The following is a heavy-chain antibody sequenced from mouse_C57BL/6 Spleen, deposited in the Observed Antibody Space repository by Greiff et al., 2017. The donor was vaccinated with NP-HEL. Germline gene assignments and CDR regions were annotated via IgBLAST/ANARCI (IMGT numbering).Heavy chain of an antibody. D-gene: IGHD1-2*01. CDR2: IDPSDSYT. CDR1: GYTFTSYW. J-gene: IGHJ1*03. V-gene: IGHV1-69*01. CDR3: ARSRRPLGYVDV. Sequence: VQLQQPGAELVMPGASVKLSCKASGYTFTSYWMHWVKQRPGQGLEWIGEIDPSDSYTNYNQKFKGKSTLTVDKSSSTAYMQLSSLTSEDSAVYYCARSRRPLGYVDVWGTGTTVTVSS.